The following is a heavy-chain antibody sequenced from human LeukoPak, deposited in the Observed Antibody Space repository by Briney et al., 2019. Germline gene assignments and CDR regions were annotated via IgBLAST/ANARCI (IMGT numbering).Heavy chain of an antibody. J-gene: IGHJ4*02. V-gene: IGHV4-38-2*02. CDR2: IYHSGST. Sequence: SETLSLTCTVSGYSISSGYYWGWIRQPPGKGLEWIGSIYHSGSTYYNPSLKSRVTISVDASKNQFSLKLSSVTAADTAVYYCARDLIAAAGRNYWGQGTLVTVSP. CDR3: ARDLIAAAGRNY. CDR1: GYSISSGYY. D-gene: IGHD6-13*01.